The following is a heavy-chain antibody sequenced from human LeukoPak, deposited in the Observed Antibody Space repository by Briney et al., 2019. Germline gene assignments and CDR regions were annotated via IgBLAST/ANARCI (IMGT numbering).Heavy chain of an antibody. CDR1: GDSISYFY. CDR2: IHYSGST. D-gene: IGHD6-19*01. CDR3: ARTYSSGWYHYFDY. J-gene: IGHJ4*02. V-gene: IGHV4-59*01. Sequence: SETLSLTCSVSGDSISYFYWSWIRQPPGKGLEWIGYIHYSGSTNYNPSLKSRVTISVDTSENQFSLKLSSVTAADTAVYYCARTYSSGWYHYFDYWGQGTLVTVSS.